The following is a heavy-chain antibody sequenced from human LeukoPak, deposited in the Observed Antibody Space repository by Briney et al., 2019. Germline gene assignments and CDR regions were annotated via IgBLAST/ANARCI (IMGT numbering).Heavy chain of an antibody. D-gene: IGHD3-16*01. CDR2: INHSGST. J-gene: IGHJ3*02. CDR3: ASTYYDYVWGSSPAFDI. Sequence: SETLSLTCAVYGGSFSGYYWSWIRQPPGKGLEWIGEINHSGSTYYNPSLKSRVTISVDTSKNQFSLKLSSVTAADTAVYYCASTYYDYVWGSSPAFDIWGQGTMVTVSS. V-gene: IGHV4-34*01. CDR1: GGSFSGYY.